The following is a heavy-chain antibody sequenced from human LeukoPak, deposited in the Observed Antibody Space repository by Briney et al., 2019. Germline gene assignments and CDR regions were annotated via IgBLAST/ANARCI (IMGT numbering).Heavy chain of an antibody. CDR1: GYTFTSYG. J-gene: IGHJ4*02. CDR2: ISAYNGNT. CDR3: ARAAIVVVIHDY. D-gene: IGHD3-22*01. V-gene: IGHV1-18*01. Sequence: ASVKVSCKASGYTFTSYGISWVRQAPGQGLEWMGWISAYNGNTNYAQKLQGRVTMTTDTSTSTAYMELRSLRSDGTAVYYCARAAIVVVIHDYWGQGTLVTVSS.